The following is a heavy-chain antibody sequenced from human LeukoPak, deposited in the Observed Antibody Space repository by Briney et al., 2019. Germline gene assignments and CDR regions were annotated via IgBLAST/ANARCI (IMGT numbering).Heavy chain of an antibody. J-gene: IGHJ3*02. D-gene: IGHD3-9*01. CDR2: IKKKGRVK. CDR1: GFTFGNYW. CDR3: GRDIGFDTFDI. Sequence: GGSLRLSCTDSGFTFGNYWKGWVPQAPGKGLEWGTNIKKKGRVKNYVDSVKGRFTISRDNAENSLYLQMNSLRAEDTAVYYCGRDIGFDTFDIWGQGTMVTVSS. V-gene: IGHV3-7*01.